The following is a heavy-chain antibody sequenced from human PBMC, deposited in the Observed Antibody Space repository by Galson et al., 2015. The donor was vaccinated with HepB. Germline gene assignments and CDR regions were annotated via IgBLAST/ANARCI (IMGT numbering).Heavy chain of an antibody. Sequence: SCAASGFTFSSYSMNWVRQAPGKGLEWVSSISSSSSYIYYADSVKGRFTISRDNAKNSLYLQMNSLRAEDTAVYYCARSGGRYSRAAFDIWGQGTMVTVSS. CDR2: ISSSSSYI. D-gene: IGHD2-15*01. J-gene: IGHJ3*02. CDR3: ARSGGRYSRAAFDI. CDR1: GFTFSSYS. V-gene: IGHV3-21*01.